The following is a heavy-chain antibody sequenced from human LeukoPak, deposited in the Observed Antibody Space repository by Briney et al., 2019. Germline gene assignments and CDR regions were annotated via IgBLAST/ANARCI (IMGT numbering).Heavy chain of an antibody. CDR2: SGGAT. J-gene: IGHJ4*02. Sequence: GGTLRLSCSASGFTLSSYSMHWVRQAPGKGLEYVSTSGGATYYADSVKGRFTISRDNAKNTLYLQMSSLRAEDTAVYYCIKDRTGTYSFDYWGQGTLVTVSS. V-gene: IGHV3-64D*09. CDR1: GFTLSSYS. D-gene: IGHD7-27*01. CDR3: IKDRTGTYSFDY.